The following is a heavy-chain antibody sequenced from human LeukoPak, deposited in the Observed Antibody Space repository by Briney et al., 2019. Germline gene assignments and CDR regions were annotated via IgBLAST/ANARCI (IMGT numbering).Heavy chain of an antibody. J-gene: IGHJ4*02. CDR1: GFTFNNYW. CDR2: IKQDGSEK. V-gene: IGHV3-7*01. D-gene: IGHD3-10*01. Sequence: GGSLRLSCAVSGFTFNNYWMSWVRQAPGKGLEWVANIKQDGSEKYYVDSVKGRFTISRDNAKNSLYLQMNSLRAEDTAVYYCARENLGSGSYHYYFDYWGQGTLVTVSS. CDR3: ARENLGSGSYHYYFDY.